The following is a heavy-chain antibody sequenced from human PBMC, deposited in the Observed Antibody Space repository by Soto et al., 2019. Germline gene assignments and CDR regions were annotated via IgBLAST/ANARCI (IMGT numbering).Heavy chain of an antibody. V-gene: IGHV3-21*04. D-gene: IGHD2-2*01. CDR2: ISTSSTYR. J-gene: IGHJ4*02. Sequence: GGSLRLSCAASGFTFSSYTMHWVRQAPGKGLEWVSSISTSSTYRYIADSVTGRFTISRDNAQNSLYLQMTSLRAEDTAVYHCARDGSGAAANPYFDYWGQGTLVTVSS. CDR3: ARDGSGAAANPYFDY. CDR1: GFTFSSYT.